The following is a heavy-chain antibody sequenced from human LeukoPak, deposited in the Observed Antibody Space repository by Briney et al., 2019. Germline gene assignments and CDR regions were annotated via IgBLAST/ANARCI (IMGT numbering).Heavy chain of an antibody. V-gene: IGHV4-59*08. Sequence: SQTLSLTCTVTGASISSYYWSWIRQPPAQGTNHTGYNYYSGSTNYHPSLKSRVTISVDTSKNQFSLKLSSVTAADTAVYYCARLGSGGTWGQGTLVTVSS. CDR2: NYYSGST. D-gene: IGHD2-15*01. CDR3: ARLGSGGT. J-gene: IGHJ5*02. CDR1: GASISSYY.